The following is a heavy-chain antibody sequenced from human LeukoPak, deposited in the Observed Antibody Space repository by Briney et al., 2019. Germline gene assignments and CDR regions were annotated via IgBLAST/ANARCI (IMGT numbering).Heavy chain of an antibody. CDR3: ARLRPSGRGYFDY. CDR1: GGSISSTSYY. Sequence: PSETLSLTCNVSGGSISSTSYYWGWIRQPPGKGLEWLGNIYYTGTTYYNPSLKSRVTISVDRSKNQFSLKLSSVTAADTAVYYCARLRPSGRGYFDYWGQGTLVTVSS. CDR2: IYYTGTT. D-gene: IGHD3-16*01. V-gene: IGHV4-39*07. J-gene: IGHJ4*02.